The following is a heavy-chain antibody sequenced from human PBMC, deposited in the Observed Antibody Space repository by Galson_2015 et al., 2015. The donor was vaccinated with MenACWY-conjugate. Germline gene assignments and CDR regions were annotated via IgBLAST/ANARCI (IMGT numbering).Heavy chain of an antibody. Sequence: LRLSCVASGFTFSNFGLSWVRKAPGEGLEWVSSIGGSGDSTYYADSVKGRFTISRDNSRNTLSLQMNSLRAEDTAVYYCAKFGPSGGVTTGWILHLDSWGQGTPVTVSS. D-gene: IGHD1-26*01. CDR2: IGGSGDST. CDR3: AKFGPSGGVTTGWILHLDS. J-gene: IGHJ4*02. CDR1: GFTFSNFG. V-gene: IGHV3-23*01.